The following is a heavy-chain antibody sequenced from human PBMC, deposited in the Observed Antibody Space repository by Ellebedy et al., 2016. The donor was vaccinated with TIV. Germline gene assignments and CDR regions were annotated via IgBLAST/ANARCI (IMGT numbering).Heavy chain of an antibody. CDR2: IYSGGST. V-gene: IGHV3-66*01. J-gene: IGHJ4*02. CDR1: GFTVSGNY. CDR3: ARDPTYDY. Sequence: GESLKISCAASGFTVSGNYMSWVRQALGKGLEWVSIIYSGGSTYYTDSVKGRFTISRDNSKNTLYLQMNSLRAEDTAVYYCARDPTYDYWGQGTLVTVSS. D-gene: IGHD3-16*01.